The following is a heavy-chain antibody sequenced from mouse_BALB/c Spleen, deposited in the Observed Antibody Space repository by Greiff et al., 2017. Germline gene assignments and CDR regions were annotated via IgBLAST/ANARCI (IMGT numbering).Heavy chain of an antibody. J-gene: IGHJ3*01. D-gene: IGHD2-9*01. V-gene: IGHV1-62-2*01. CDR3: ARHEEASYYGYTWFAY. CDR1: GYTFTEYI. Sequence: QVQLQQSGAELVKPGASVKLSCKASGYTFTEYIIHWVKQRSGQGLEWIGWFYPGSGSIKYNEKFKDKATLTADKSSSTVYMELSRLTSEDSAVYFCARHEEASYYGYTWFAYWGQGTLVTVSA. CDR2: FYPGSGSI.